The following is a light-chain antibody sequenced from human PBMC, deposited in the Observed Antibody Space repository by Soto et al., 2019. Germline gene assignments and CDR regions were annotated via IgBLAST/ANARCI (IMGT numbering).Light chain of an antibody. CDR3: SELKIYSRP. Sequence: HVAQSNTSLSASSGDRVPITCLASQAISSWLAWYQQKPGKAPKLLIYKASTIESGVPSRFSGSVFGTEFNLTISSFEVDDFVLYRCSELKIYSRPFAGGTKVDIK. CDR1: QAISSW. J-gene: IGKJ4*01. CDR2: KAS. V-gene: IGKV1-5*03.